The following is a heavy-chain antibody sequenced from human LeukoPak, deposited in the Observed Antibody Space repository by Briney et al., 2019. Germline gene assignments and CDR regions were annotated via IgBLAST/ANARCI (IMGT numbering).Heavy chain of an antibody. CDR1: GFIFSSYA. CDR3: AKDWTKFDY. D-gene: IGHD3/OR15-3a*01. V-gene: IGHV3-23*01. Sequence: GGSLRLSCAASGFIFSSYAMSWVRQVPGKGLEWVSGISGSGGSTPYADSVKGRFTISRDNSKNTLYLQMNSLRAEDTAVCYCAKDWTKFDYWGQGTLVTVSS. CDR2: ISGSGGST. J-gene: IGHJ4*02.